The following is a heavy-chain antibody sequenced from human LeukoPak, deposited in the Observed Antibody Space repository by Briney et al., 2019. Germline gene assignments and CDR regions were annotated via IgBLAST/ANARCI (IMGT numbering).Heavy chain of an antibody. V-gene: IGHV3-74*01. D-gene: IGHD3-16*01. CDR1: GFTFSSFW. CDR3: TRDIGGRSAY. CDR2: LNEDGGIT. Sequence: GGSLRLSCSASGFTFSSFWMHWVRQAPGEGLVWVSRLNEDGGITNYADFAKGRFTISRDNARNTLYLQMNSLSADDTAVYYCTRDIGGRSAYWGQGTLVTVSS. J-gene: IGHJ4*02.